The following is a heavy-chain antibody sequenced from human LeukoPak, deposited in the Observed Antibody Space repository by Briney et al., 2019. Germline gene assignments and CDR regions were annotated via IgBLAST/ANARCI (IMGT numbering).Heavy chain of an antibody. CDR2: ISSSSSYI. V-gene: IGHV3-23*01. CDR1: GFTFSSYA. J-gene: IGHJ4*02. CDR3: ATRNYYDRSAYYYYYFDY. D-gene: IGHD3-22*01. Sequence: GGSLRLSCAASGFTFSSYAMSWVRQAPGKGLEWVSSISSSSSYIYYADSVKGRFTISRDNSKNTLYLQMNSLRAEDTAVYYCATRNYYDRSAYYYYYFDYWGQGTLVSVSS.